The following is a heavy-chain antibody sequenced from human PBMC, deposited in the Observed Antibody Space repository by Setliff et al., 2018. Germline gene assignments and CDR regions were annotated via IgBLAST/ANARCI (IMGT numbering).Heavy chain of an antibody. V-gene: IGHV7-4-1*02. D-gene: IGHD1-1*01. Sequence: ASVNVSCKASGYTFNNYAINWVRQAPGQGLEWMGWINTDTGNPTSAQGFTGRFVFSLDTSVSTAYLQISSLKAGDTALYYCARVGTGSLLDYWGQGTLVTVSS. CDR2: INTDTGNP. J-gene: IGHJ4*02. CDR1: GYTFNNYA. CDR3: ARVGTGSLLDY.